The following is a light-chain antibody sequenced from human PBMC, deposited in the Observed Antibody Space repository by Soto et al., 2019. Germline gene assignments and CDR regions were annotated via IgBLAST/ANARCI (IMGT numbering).Light chain of an antibody. V-gene: IGKV1-39*01. J-gene: IGKJ2*01. CDR1: RNTRPY. CDR2: TIS. CDR3: QHSYTPPYT. Sequence: DIQMTQSPSSLSASLGDKVTITSRATRNTRPYLDWYQQKPGKAPNLLIYTISTLQSGVPSRFSATGSGTDFTLTITNLQPEDLATYYCQHSYTPPYTFGQGTKV.